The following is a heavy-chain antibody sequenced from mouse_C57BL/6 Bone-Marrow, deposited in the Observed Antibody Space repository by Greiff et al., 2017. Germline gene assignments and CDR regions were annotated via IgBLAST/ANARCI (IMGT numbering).Heavy chain of an antibody. V-gene: IGHV14-2*01. CDR1: GFHIKDYY. CDR3: ASPRGYHWYFDV. CDR2: IDPEDGET. D-gene: IGHD2-2*01. J-gene: IGHJ1*03. Sequence: EVHLVESGAELVKPGASVKLSCTASGFHIKDYYMHWVKQRTEQGLEWIGRIDPEDGETKYAPKFQGKATITADTSSNTAYLQLSSLTSEDTAVYYCASPRGYHWYFDVWGTGTTVTVSS.